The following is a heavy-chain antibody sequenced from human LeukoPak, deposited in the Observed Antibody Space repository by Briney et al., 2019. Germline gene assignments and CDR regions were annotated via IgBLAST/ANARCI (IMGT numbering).Heavy chain of an antibody. CDR1: GFTFSSYE. CDR3: ARDGKYSSGFDP. Sequence: GGSLRLSCAASGFTFSSYEMNWVRQAPWKGLEFVSSISSSSSFIYYADSVKGRFTISRDNAKKSLSLQMNSLRADDTAVYYCARDGKYSSGFDPWGQGTLVTVSS. V-gene: IGHV3-21*01. CDR2: ISSSSSFI. D-gene: IGHD6-25*01. J-gene: IGHJ5*02.